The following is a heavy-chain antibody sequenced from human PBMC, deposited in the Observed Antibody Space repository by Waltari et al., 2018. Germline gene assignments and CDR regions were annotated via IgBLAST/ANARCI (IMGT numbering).Heavy chain of an antibody. CDR1: GCTFSSYG. CDR3: AGGIGFDY. J-gene: IGHJ4*02. D-gene: IGHD6-13*01. V-gene: IGHV3-33*01. Sequence: QVQLVGSGGGLVQLGRSLSLSCAASGCTFSSYGMHRVRQAPGKGLEWVAGIWYDENNKYYAGCVKVRVAMSRDNSKKTLYLQMNGLRAEDTGVYYCAGGIGFDYWGQGTLVTVSS. CDR2: IWYDENNK.